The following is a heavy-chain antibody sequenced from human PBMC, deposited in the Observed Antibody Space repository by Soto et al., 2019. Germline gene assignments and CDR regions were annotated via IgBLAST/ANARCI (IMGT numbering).Heavy chain of an antibody. CDR2: IYYSGST. CDR1: GGSISSSSYN. CDR3: ARSMGYYYYGMDV. D-gene: IGHD2-8*01. J-gene: IGHJ6*02. Sequence: SETLSLTCTVSGGSISSSSYNWGWIRQPPGKGLEWIGSIYYSGSTYYNPSLKSRVTISVDTSKNQFSLKLSSVTAADTAVYYCARSMGYYYYGMDVWGQGTTVTVSS. V-gene: IGHV4-39*01.